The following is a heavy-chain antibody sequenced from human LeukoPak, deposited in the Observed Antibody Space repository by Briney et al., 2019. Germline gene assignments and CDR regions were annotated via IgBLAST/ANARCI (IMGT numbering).Heavy chain of an antibody. CDR2: INSDGSST. J-gene: IGHJ5*02. CDR1: GFTFSSYW. V-gene: IGHV3-74*01. CDR3: ARGLRYFDWLFWRPGWFDP. D-gene: IGHD3-9*01. Sequence: GGSLRLSCAASGFTFSSYWMHWVRQAPGKGLVWVSRINSDGSSTSYADSVKGRFTISRDNAKNTLYLQMNSLRAEDTAVYYCARGLRYFDWLFWRPGWFDPWGQGTLVTVSS.